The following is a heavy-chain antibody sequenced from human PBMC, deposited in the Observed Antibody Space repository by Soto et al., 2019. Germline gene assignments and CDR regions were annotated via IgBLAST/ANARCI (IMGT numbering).Heavy chain of an antibody. CDR1: GFTFRNYD. J-gene: IGHJ6*02. CDR2: ISAAGDP. CDR3: ARTDRDFYGMDV. Sequence: EVQLVESGGGLVQPGGSLRLSCEASGFTFRNYDMHWVRQGTGKGLEWVSGISAAGDPDYADSVEGRFTISRENAQNSFFLQMNILRVGDQAVYYCARTDRDFYGMDVWGQGTTVIVSS. V-gene: IGHV3-13*05.